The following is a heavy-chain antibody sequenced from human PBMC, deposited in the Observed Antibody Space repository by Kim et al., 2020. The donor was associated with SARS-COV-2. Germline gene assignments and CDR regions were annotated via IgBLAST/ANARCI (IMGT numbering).Heavy chain of an antibody. CDR2: IKQDGSEK. J-gene: IGHJ2*01. CDR1: GFTFSSYW. D-gene: IGHD6-13*01. Sequence: GGSLRLSCAASGFTFSSYWMSWVRQAPGKGLEWVANIKQDGSEKYYVDSVKGRFTISRDNAKNSLYLQMNSLRAEDTAVYYCARDAEKPGKGSSWPYWYFDLWGRGTLVTVSS. V-gene: IGHV3-7*01. CDR3: ARDAEKPGKGSSWPYWYFDL.